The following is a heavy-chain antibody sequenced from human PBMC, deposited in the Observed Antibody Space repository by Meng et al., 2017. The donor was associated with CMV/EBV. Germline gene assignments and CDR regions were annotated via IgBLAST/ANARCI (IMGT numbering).Heavy chain of an antibody. Sequence: QVRLQGSGPGLVKPSQTLSLTCSVSGGSISSGDYYWSWIRQPPGKGLEWIGYIYYSGTTYYNPSLESRVTISVDTSKNQLSLNLSSVTAADTAVYYCARLSGSGTTSTGYHYAFDSWGQGTLVTVSS. CDR2: IYYSGTT. CDR3: ARLSGSGTTSTGYHYAFDS. J-gene: IGHJ4*02. D-gene: IGHD3-22*01. V-gene: IGHV4-30-4*08. CDR1: GGSISSGDYY.